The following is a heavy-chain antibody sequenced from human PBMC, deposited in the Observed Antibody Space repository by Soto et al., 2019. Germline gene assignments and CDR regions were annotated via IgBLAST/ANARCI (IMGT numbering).Heavy chain of an antibody. CDR3: ARDTVFAHYYYGMDV. D-gene: IGHD4-17*01. Sequence: QVQLVESGGGVVQPGRSLRLSCAASGFIFSSYTMHWVRQAPGKGLEWVGVITYDGSNQYYADSVKGRFTISRDNSKNTLYLQMNSLRAEDTAVYYCARDTVFAHYYYGMDVWGQGTTVTVSS. V-gene: IGHV3-30*14. CDR2: ITYDGSNQ. J-gene: IGHJ6*02. CDR1: GFIFSSYT.